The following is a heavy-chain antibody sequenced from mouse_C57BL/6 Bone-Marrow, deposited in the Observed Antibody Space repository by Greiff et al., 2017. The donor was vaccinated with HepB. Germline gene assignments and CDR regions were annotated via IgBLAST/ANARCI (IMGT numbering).Heavy chain of an antibody. CDR2: IYPGSGNT. V-gene: IGHV1-76*01. CDR3: ARRTVFDY. CDR1: GYTFPDYY. Sequence: VQLQQSGAELVRPGDSVKLSCKASGYTFPDYYINWVKQRPGQGLEWIARIYPGSGNTYYNEKFKGKATLTAEKSSSTAYMQLSSLTSEDSAVYFCARRTVFDYWGQGTTLTVSS. J-gene: IGHJ2*01.